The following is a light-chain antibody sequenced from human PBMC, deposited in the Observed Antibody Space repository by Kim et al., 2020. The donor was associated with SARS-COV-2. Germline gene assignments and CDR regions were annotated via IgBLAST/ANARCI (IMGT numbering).Light chain of an antibody. CDR2: SAS. CDR3: QQYLAIPLT. Sequence: DIVMTQSPDSLAVSLGERATINCKSSQSVFYSSNNKNSLAWFQQKPGQPPKLLISSASTRESGVPKRFSGSGSGTDFILTISSLQAEDVAIYYCQQYLAIPLTFGGGTKLEI. J-gene: IGKJ4*01. CDR1: QSVFYSSNNKNS. V-gene: IGKV4-1*01.